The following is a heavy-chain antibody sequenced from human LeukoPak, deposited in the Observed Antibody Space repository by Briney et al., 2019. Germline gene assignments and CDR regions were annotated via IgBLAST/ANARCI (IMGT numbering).Heavy chain of an antibody. D-gene: IGHD3-10*01. J-gene: IGHJ5*02. CDR1: GVTSGDYG. V-gene: IGHV3-23*01. CDR3: ARDIRTLENIDYYWWFDP. Sequence: GGALRLSCAASGVTSGDYGMGWGRQAPGKGLERGSAICGNGLNTYYADSVNDRFPMSRHNSNNMVYLQINSLPAEDTAIYYCARDIRTLENIDYYWWFDPWGQGTLVTVSS. CDR2: ICGNGLNT.